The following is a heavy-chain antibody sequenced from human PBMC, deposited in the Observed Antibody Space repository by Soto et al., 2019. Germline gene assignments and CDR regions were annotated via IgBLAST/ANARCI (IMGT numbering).Heavy chain of an antibody. CDR2: ISAYNGNT. CDR1: GYTFTSYG. CDR3: ARDAVAGPYCYYGMEV. V-gene: IGHV1-18*01. J-gene: IGHJ6*02. D-gene: IGHD6-19*01. Sequence: QVQLVQSGAEVKKPGASVKVSCKASGYTFTSYGISWVRQGPGQGLEWMGWISAYNGNTNYAQKLQGRVTMTTDTSTSTAYMELRSLRSDDTAVYYCARDAVAGPYCYYGMEVWGQGTTVTVSS.